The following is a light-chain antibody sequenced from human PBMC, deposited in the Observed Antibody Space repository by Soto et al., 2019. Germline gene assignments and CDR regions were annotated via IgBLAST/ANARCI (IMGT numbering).Light chain of an antibody. J-gene: IGKJ1*01. Sequence: DIQMTQSPSSLSASVGDRVTITCRASQGISHYLAWYQQKPGKVPKLLIYAASTLQSGVPSRFSGSGSGTDLTLTISSLQPEDVATYYCQKYNSAPRTFGQGTKVKIK. V-gene: IGKV1-27*01. CDR3: QKYNSAPRT. CDR1: QGISHY. CDR2: AAS.